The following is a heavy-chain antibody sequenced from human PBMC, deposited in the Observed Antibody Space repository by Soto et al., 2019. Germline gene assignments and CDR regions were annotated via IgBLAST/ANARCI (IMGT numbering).Heavy chain of an antibody. J-gene: IGHJ4*02. CDR3: AKGSIVVLPTDTYDS. CDR2: ISGSGGST. D-gene: IGHD2-15*01. CDR1: GFTFSSYA. Sequence: GGSLRLSCAASGFTFSSYAMSWVRQAPGKGLEWVSAISGSGGSTYYADSVKGRFTISRDNSKDTLYLQMSSLRAEDTAIYYCAKGSIVVLPTDTYDSWGQGTLVTVSS. V-gene: IGHV3-23*01.